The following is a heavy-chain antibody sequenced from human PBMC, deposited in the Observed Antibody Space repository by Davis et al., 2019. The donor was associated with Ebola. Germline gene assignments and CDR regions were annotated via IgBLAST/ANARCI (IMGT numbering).Heavy chain of an antibody. CDR1: GGSISGRVL. CDR3: ARGVLGETSVGFEH. CDR2: ISHGGST. D-gene: IGHD2-8*02. J-gene: IGHJ4*02. Sequence: SETLSLTCAVSGGSISGRVLWSWVRQPPGKGLEWIGEISHGGSTNYNPSLKSRVTISADASKNQISLNLNSVTAADTAVYYCARGVLGETSVGFEHWGQGTLVTVSS. V-gene: IGHV4-4*02.